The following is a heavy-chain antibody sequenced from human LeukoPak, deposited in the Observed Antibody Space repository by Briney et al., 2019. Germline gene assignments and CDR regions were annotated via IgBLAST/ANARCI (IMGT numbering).Heavy chain of an antibody. D-gene: IGHD3-10*01. V-gene: IGHV1-46*01. CDR1: GYTFTSYG. CDR2: INPSGGST. J-gene: IGHJ4*02. Sequence: AASVKVSCKASGYTFTSYGIGWVRQAPGQGLEWMGIINPSGGSTSYAQKFQGRVTMTRDTSTSTVYMELSSLRSEDTAVYYCAREGSVTEEPNFDYWGQGTLVTVSS. CDR3: AREGSVTEEPNFDY.